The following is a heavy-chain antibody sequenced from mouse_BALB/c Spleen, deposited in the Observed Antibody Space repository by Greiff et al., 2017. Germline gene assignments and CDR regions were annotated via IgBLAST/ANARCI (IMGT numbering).Heavy chain of an antibody. CDR2: IWAGGST. Sequence: VKLMESGPGLVAPSQSLSITCTVSGFSLTSYGVHWVRQPPGKGLEWLGVIWAGGSTNYNSALMSRLSISKDNSKSQVFLKMNSLQTDDTARYYCAREWLLLYAMDYWGQGTSVTVSS. V-gene: IGHV2-9*02. CDR1: GFSLTSYG. CDR3: AREWLLLYAMDY. D-gene: IGHD2-3*01. J-gene: IGHJ4*01.